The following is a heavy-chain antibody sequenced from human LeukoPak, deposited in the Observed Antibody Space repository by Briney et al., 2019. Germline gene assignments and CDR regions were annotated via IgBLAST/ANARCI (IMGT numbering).Heavy chain of an antibody. J-gene: IGHJ4*02. CDR3: ARDYYDSSDTPPYYFDY. CDR1: GFTFSSYS. V-gene: IGHV3-21*01. CDR2: ISSSSSYI. D-gene: IGHD3-22*01. Sequence: PGGSLRLSCAASGFTFSSYSMNWVRQAPGKGLEWVSSISSSSSYIYYADSVKGRFTISTDNTKKTLYLQMNSLRAEDTAVYYCARDYYDSSDTPPYYFDYWGQGTLVTVSS.